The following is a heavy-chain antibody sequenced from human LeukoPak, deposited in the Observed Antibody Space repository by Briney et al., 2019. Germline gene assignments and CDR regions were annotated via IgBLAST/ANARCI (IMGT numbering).Heavy chain of an antibody. V-gene: IGHV3-66*01. CDR1: GFTVNSKY. J-gene: IGHJ4*02. D-gene: IGHD1-26*01. CDR2: IYGGGNT. Sequence: GGSLRLSCAASGFTVNSKYMSWVRQAPGKGLEWVSVIYGGGNTYYADSVKGRFTISRDTSKNALYLQMNSLRAEDTAVYYCARAPLSGNLYSGSYYPDYWGQGTLVTVSS. CDR3: ARAPLSGNLYSGSYYPDY.